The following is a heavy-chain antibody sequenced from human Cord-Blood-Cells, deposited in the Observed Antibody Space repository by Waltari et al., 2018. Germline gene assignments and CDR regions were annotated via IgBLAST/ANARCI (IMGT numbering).Heavy chain of an antibody. Sequence: QVQLVASGGGVVQPGRSLRLSCAASGFTFSSYGVHWVRQAPGKGLEWGEVISNDGSNKYYADSGKGRFTISRDNSKNTLYLQMNSRRAEDTAVYYCAKDDSGFDYWGQGTLVTVSS. V-gene: IGHV3-30*18. CDR3: AKDDSGFDY. D-gene: IGHD1-1*01. CDR1: GFTFSSYG. CDR2: ISNDGSNK. J-gene: IGHJ4*02.